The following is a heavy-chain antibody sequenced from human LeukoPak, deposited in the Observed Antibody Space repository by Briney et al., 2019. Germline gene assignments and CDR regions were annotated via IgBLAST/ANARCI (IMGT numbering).Heavy chain of an antibody. CDR2: IYYSGST. Sequence: PSETLSLTCTVSGGSISSSSYYWGWIRQPPGKGLEWIGSIYYSGSTYYNPSLKSRVTISVDTSKNQFSLKLSSVTAADTAVYYCARARGAGYCSSTSCSEYYFDYWGQGTLVTVSS. J-gene: IGHJ4*02. V-gene: IGHV4-39*07. CDR1: GGSISSSSYY. CDR3: ARARGAGYCSSTSCSEYYFDY. D-gene: IGHD2-2*01.